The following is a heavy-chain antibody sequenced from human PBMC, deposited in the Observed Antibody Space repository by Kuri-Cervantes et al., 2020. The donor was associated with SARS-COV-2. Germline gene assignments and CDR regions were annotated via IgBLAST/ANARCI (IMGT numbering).Heavy chain of an antibody. CDR3: ARDSRSYYQVLLDHYYYSYMDV. J-gene: IGHJ6*03. V-gene: IGHV4-4*08. Sequence: GSLRLSCTVSGGSISSHYWSWIRQPPGKGLEWIGYIYYSGSTYYNPSLKSRVTISVDMSKSQFSLKLNSVTAADTAVYYCARDSRSYYQVLLDHYYYSYMDVWGKGTTVTVSS. CDR2: IYYSGST. CDR1: GGSISSHY. D-gene: IGHD1-26*01.